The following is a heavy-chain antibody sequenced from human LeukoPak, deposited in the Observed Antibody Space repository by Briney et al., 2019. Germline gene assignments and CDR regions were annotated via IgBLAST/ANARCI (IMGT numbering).Heavy chain of an antibody. CDR2: ISSSSSTI. J-gene: IGHJ6*03. Sequence: GGPLRLSCAASGFTFSSYSMNWVRQAPGKGLEWVSYISSSSSTIYYADSVKGRFTISRDNAKNSLYLQMNSLRAEDTAVYYCARDKGEKSIAARPFGYYYYMDVWGKGTTVTVSS. CDR3: ARDKGEKSIAARPFGYYYYMDV. D-gene: IGHD6-6*01. V-gene: IGHV3-48*01. CDR1: GFTFSSYS.